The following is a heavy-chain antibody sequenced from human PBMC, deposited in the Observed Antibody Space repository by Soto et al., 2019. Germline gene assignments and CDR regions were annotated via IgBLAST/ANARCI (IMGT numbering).Heavy chain of an antibody. J-gene: IGHJ6*02. CDR1: GGSISSYY. CDR3: ASGKLYSGSYYRERYYYYYGMDV. Sequence: SLTCTVSGGSISSYYWSWIRQPPGKGLEWIGYIYYSGSTNYNPSLKSRVTISVDTSKNQFSLKLSSVTAADTAVYYCASGKLYSGSYYRERYYYYYGMDVWGQGTTVTVSS. CDR2: IYYSGST. V-gene: IGHV4-59*01. D-gene: IGHD1-26*01.